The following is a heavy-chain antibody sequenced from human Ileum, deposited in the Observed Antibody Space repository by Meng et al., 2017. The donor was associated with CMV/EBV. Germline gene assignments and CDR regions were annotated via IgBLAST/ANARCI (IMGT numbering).Heavy chain of an antibody. CDR2: IRSKTDGGTQ. D-gene: IGHD3-22*01. CDR3: STGGHYSSD. Sequence: VECGGDLGKPGGSLRLACACSGLTFSNVWMSWVRQAPGKGLEWVGRIRSKTDGGTQDYAAPVNGRFTISRDDSKNMLYLQMNNLKSEDTALYYCSTGGHYSSDWGQGTLVTVSS. CDR1: GLTFSNVW. J-gene: IGHJ4*02. V-gene: IGHV3-15*05.